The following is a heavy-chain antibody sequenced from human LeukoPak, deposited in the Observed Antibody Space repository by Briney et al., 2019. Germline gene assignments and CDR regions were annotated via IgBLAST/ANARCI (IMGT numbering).Heavy chain of an antibody. CDR3: ATEGYSSSWYPYYFDY. CDR1: GYTLTELS. Sequence: ASLKVSCKVSGYTLTELSMHWVRQAPGKGLEWMGGFDPEDGETIYAQKFQGRVTMTEDTSTDTAYMELSSLRSEDTAVYYCATEGYSSSWYPYYFDYWGQGTLVTVSS. J-gene: IGHJ4*02. CDR2: FDPEDGET. V-gene: IGHV1-24*01. D-gene: IGHD6-13*01.